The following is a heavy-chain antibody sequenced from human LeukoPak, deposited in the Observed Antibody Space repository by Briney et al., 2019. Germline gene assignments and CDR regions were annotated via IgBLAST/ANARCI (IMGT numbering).Heavy chain of an antibody. Sequence: GSLRLSCAASGFTFSDYYMGWIRQAPGKGLEWVSYISSSGSTIYYADSVKGRFTISRDNAKNSLYLQMNSLRAEDTAVYYCARAEYYYDSSGYNFDYWGQGTLVTVSS. V-gene: IGHV3-11*01. CDR2: ISSSGSTI. CDR3: ARAEYYYDSSGYNFDY. D-gene: IGHD3-22*01. CDR1: GFTFSDYY. J-gene: IGHJ4*02.